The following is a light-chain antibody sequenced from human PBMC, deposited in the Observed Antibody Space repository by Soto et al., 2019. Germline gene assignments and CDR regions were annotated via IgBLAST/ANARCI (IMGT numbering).Light chain of an antibody. CDR2: DVS. J-gene: IGLJ1*01. Sequence: QSVLTQPRSVSGSPGQSVTISCTGTSSDVGGYNYVSWYQQHPGKAPKLMIYDVSKRPSGVPDRFSGSKSGNTASLTISGLQAEDEADSYCGSYAGMYSYVFAAGTKVTVL. CDR1: SSDVGGYNY. CDR3: GSYAGMYSYV. V-gene: IGLV2-11*01.